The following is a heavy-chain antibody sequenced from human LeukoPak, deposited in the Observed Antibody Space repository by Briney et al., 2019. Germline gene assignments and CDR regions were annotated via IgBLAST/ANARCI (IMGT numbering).Heavy chain of an antibody. CDR1: GGSISSYY. CDR2: IYYSGST. D-gene: IGHD3-9*01. V-gene: IGHV4-59*01. Sequence: SETLSLTCTVSGGSISSYYWSWIRQPPGKGLEWIGYIYYSGSTNYNPSLKSRVTISVDTSKNQFSLKLSSVTAADTAVYYCARDLTGILTGYPGGWFDPWGQGTLVTVSS. J-gene: IGHJ5*02. CDR3: ARDLTGILTGYPGGWFDP.